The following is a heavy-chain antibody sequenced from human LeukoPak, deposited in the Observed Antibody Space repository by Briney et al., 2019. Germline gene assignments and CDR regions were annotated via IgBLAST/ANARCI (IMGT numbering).Heavy chain of an antibody. CDR3: TRGQKDPYGPEFDS. D-gene: IGHD3-10*01. CDR2: IRAKVHDGTA. CDR1: GFTFGDYN. J-gene: IGHJ4*02. V-gene: IGHV3-49*04. Sequence: GGSLRLSCTASGFTFGDYNMNWVRQAPGKGLEWVGYIRAKVHDGTAGYAASVKGRFTISRDDSTSIAYLEMTSLKSEDTAVYYCTRGQKDPYGPEFDSWGQGTLVTVSP.